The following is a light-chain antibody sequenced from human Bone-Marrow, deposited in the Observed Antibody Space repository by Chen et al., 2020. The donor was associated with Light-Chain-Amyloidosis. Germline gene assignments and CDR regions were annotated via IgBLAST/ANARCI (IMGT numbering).Light chain of an antibody. J-gene: IGKJ4*01. CDR3: QQYGTSPLT. V-gene: IGKV3-20*01. CDR1: QTISSNY. CDR2: GSS. Sequence: EIVLTQSPGTQSLSPGEGANLSCRASQTISSNYLTWYQEKFGQAPMLLIYGSSSRATGIPDRFTGSGSGTDFTLTINRLEPEDFAMYYCQQYGTSPLTFGAGTKVEIK.